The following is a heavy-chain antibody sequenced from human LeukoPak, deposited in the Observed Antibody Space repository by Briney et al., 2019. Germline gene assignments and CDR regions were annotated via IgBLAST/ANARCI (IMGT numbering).Heavy chain of an antibody. J-gene: IGHJ4*02. V-gene: IGHV4-39*07. CDR2: IFYSGST. CDR3: AREGGPYRPLDY. Sequence: TLSLTCTVSDSSITSSTYYWGWIRQPRGKGLECIRSIFYSGSTYYNPSLKTRVTISVDPSKNQFSLKLSSVAVADTAVYYCAREGGPYRPLDYSGQGTLVTVAS. CDR1: DSSITSSTYY.